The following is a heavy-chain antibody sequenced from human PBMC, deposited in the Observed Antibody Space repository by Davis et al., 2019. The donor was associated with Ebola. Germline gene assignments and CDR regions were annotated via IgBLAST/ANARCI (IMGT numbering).Heavy chain of an antibody. J-gene: IGHJ4*02. D-gene: IGHD2-15*01. V-gene: IGHV4-61*01. CDR3: AREGFPSDRALGGYFDY. CDR2: INHSGST. CDR1: GGSVSSGSYY. Sequence: PSETLSLTCTVSGGSVSSGSYYWSWIRQPPGKGLEWIGEINHSGSTNYNPSLKSRVTMSVDTSKNQFSLKLSSVTAADTAVYYCAREGFPSDRALGGYFDYWGQGTLVTVSS.